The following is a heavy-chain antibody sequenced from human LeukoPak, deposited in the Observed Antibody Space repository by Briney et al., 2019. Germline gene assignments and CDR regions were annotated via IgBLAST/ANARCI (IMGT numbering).Heavy chain of an antibody. V-gene: IGHV3-11*05. Sequence: GGSLRLSCAASGFTFSDYYMSWIRQAPGKGLEWVSYISSSSSYTNYADSVKGRFTISRDNAKISLYLQMNSLRAEDTAVYYCARDRGSGSYFDYWGQGTLVTVSS. J-gene: IGHJ4*02. D-gene: IGHD3-10*01. CDR2: ISSSSSYT. CDR3: ARDRGSGSYFDY. CDR1: GFTFSDYY.